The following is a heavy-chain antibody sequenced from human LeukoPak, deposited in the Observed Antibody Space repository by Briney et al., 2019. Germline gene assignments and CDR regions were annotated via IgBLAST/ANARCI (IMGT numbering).Heavy chain of an antibody. D-gene: IGHD3-22*01. Sequence: SETLSLTCGVYDGSFSGYSWGWIRQPPGKGLEWIGNLYYSGTTYYNPSLKSRVTISVDMSKNQFSLKLSSVTAADTAIYYCARQTQDDSSGYYYPCYFDYWGQGTLVTVSS. V-gene: IGHV4-34*01. CDR2: LYYSGTT. CDR1: DGSFSGYS. J-gene: IGHJ4*02. CDR3: ARQTQDDSSGYYYPCYFDY.